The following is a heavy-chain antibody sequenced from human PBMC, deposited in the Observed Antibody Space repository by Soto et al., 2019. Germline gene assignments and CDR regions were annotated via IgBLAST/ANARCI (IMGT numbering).Heavy chain of an antibody. CDR2: IYYSGST. J-gene: IGHJ6*02. CDR3: AGEKLRFLEWLPAGYYYYGMDV. CDR1: GGPISSSSYY. V-gene: IGHV4-39*02. Sequence: SETLSLTCTVSGGPISSSSYYWGWIRQPPGKGLEWIGSIYYSGSTYYNPSLKSRVTISVDTSKNQFSRRLSSVTAADTAVYYCAGEKLRFLEWLPAGYYYYGMDVWGQGTTVTVSS. D-gene: IGHD3-3*01.